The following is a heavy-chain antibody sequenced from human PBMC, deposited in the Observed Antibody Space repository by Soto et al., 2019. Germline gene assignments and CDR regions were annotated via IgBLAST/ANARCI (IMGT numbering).Heavy chain of an antibody. CDR1: GYSVTSSDYY. D-gene: IGHD2-15*01. V-gene: IGHV4-39*01. Sequence: SETLSLTCSDSGYSVTSSDYYWAWIRQPPGKGLEWIGSMFYSGLTYYNPSLKSRVTLSVDTSKNQFSVRLNSVTAADTPVYYCAPLSVSLSGPYGIHVWGQGTTVTVSS. CDR3: APLSVSLSGPYGIHV. J-gene: IGHJ6*02. CDR2: MFYSGLT.